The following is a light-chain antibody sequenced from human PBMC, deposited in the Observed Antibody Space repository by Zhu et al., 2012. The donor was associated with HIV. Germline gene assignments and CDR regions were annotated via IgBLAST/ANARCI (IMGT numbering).Light chain of an antibody. V-gene: IGKV1-27*01. J-gene: IGKJ3*01. Sequence: IQMTQSPSSLSASAGDRVTLTCRASHDIRTYLAWYRQTPGEAPELLIYAASTLQLGVPSRFSGSGSGTEFTLTISGLQPEDVGMYYCQKYDSAPFTFGPGTRV. CDR1: HDIRTY. CDR3: QKYDSAPFT. CDR2: AAS.